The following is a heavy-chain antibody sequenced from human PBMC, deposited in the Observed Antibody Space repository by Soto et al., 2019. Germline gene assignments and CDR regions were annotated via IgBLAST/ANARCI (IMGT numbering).Heavy chain of an antibody. CDR2: ISGSGGST. CDR1: GGSISSGGYY. V-gene: IGHV3-23*01. Sequence: ETLSLTCTVSGGSISSGGYYWSWVRQAPGKGLEWVSAISGSGGSTYYADSVKGRFTISRDNSKNTLYLQMNSLRAEDTAVYYCAKGGYCSGGSCYSNAFDIWGQGTMVTVSS. CDR3: AKGGYCSGGSCYSNAFDI. D-gene: IGHD2-15*01. J-gene: IGHJ3*02.